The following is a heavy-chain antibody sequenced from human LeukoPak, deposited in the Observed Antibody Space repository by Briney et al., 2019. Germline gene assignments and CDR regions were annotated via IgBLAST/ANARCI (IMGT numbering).Heavy chain of an antibody. CDR2: ISGHNGNT. CDR3: ARDVLGSCYPSRVDY. J-gene: IGHJ4*02. Sequence: ASVKVSCKTSVSTFTSYAISWVRQAPGQGLEWMGWISGHNGNTNYAQNLQGRVTMTTDTSTSTAYMELRSLRSDDTGVYYCARDVLGSCYPSRVDYWGQGTLVIVSS. CDR1: VSTFTSYA. D-gene: IGHD1-26*01. V-gene: IGHV1-18*01.